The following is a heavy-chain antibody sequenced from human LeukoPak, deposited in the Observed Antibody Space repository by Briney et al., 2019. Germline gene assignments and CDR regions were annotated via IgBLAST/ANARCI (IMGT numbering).Heavy chain of an antibody. V-gene: IGHV3-20*04. CDR2: ITWNGGDT. CDR3: ARKTQAALSDY. D-gene: IGHD2-15*01. J-gene: IGHJ4*02. Sequence: PGGSLRLSCAASGFTFDNYGMSWVRQAPGKGPERVSGITWNGGDTGYADSVKGRFTISRDNAKNSLYLQMNSLRAKDTALYYCARKTQAALSDYWGQGTLVTVSS. CDR1: GFTFDNYG.